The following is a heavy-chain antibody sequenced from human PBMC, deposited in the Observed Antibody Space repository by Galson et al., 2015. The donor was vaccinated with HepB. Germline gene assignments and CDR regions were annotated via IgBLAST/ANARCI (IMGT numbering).Heavy chain of an antibody. CDR2: ISGSGGST. D-gene: IGHD6-6*01. CDR3: ARLEGQLPRDY. V-gene: IGHV3-23*01. CDR1: GFTFSSYA. J-gene: IGHJ4*02. Sequence: SLRLSCAASGFTFSSYAMSWVRQAPGKGLEWVSAISGSGGSTYYADSVKGRFTISRDNSKNSLYLQMNSLRAEDTAVYYCARLEGQLPRDYWGQGTLVTVSS.